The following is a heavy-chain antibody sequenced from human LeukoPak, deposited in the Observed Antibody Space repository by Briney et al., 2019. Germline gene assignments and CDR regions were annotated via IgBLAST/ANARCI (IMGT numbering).Heavy chain of an antibody. J-gene: IGHJ3*02. CDR3: ARERALLGYDAFDI. Sequence: GGSLRLSCAASGFTVSSNYMSWVRQAAGKGLEWVSVIYSGGSTYYADSVKGRFTISRHNSKNTLYLQMNSLRAEDTAVYYCARERALLGYDAFDIWGQGTMVTVSS. CDR1: GFTVSSNY. D-gene: IGHD3-22*01. CDR2: IYSGGST. V-gene: IGHV3-53*04.